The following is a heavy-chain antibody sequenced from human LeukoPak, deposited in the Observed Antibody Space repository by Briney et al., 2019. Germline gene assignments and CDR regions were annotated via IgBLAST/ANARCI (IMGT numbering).Heavy chain of an antibody. D-gene: IGHD3-10*01. CDR1: GYTFTTYY. CDR2: INPNGGAT. J-gene: IGHJ4*01. Sequence: ASVKVSCKASGYTFTTYYLHWVRQAPGQGLEWMGVINPNGGATTYAQKFQGRVTMTSDTSSSTVYMELSGLRSEDTAMYYCARDRGVAWRRPFDYWGHGTLVTVSS. CDR3: ARDRGVAWRRPFDY. V-gene: IGHV1-46*01.